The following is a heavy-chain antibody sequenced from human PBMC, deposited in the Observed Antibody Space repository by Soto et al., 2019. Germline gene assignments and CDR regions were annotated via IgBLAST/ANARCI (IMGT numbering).Heavy chain of an antibody. D-gene: IGHD3-10*01. CDR1: GFTVSSNY. V-gene: IGHV3-53*01. Sequence: EVQLVESGGGLIQPGGSLRLSCAASGFTVSSNYMSWVRQAPGKGLEWVSVIYSGGSTYYADSVKGRFTISRDNSKNTLYLQMNSLRDEDTAVYYCAGETYYDGSGREGVFDYWGQGTLVTVSS. J-gene: IGHJ4*02. CDR2: IYSGGST. CDR3: AGETYYDGSGREGVFDY.